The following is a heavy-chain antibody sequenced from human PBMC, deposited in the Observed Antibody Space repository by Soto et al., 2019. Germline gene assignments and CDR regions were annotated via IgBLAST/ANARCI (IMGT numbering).Heavy chain of an antibody. CDR3: ARESGYDSEDDAFDI. D-gene: IGHD5-12*01. CDR1: GFTFSSYW. J-gene: IGHJ3*02. CDR2: IKQDGSEK. V-gene: IGHV3-7*01. Sequence: GGSLRLSCVASGFTFSSYWMSWVRQAPGKGLEWVANIKQDGSEKYYVDSVKGRFTISRDNAKNSLYLQMNSLRAEDTAVYYCARESGYDSEDDAFDIWGQGTMVTVSS.